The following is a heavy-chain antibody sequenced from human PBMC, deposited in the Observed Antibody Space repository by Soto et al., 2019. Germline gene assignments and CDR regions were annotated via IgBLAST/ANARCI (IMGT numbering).Heavy chain of an antibody. J-gene: IGHJ5*02. CDR1: GYIFTSYV. CDR3: ARGNNLFDP. CDR2: INAGNGNT. V-gene: IGHV1-3*01. Sequence: GPSVKVSCKASGYIFTSYVIHWVRQAPGQRLEWMGWINAGNGNTKYSQKFQGRVTITSDTSASTAYMELSSLRSEDTAVYYCARGNNLFDPWGQGTLVTVSS.